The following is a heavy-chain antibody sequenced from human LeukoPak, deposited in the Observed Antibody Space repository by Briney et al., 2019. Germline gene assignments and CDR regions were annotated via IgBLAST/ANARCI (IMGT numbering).Heavy chain of an antibody. J-gene: IGHJ4*02. CDR1: GFTFSTYS. D-gene: IGHD3-10*01. V-gene: IGHV3-48*01. Sequence: GGSLRLSCAASGFTFSTYSMNWVRQAPGKGLEWVSYITSSSSTIYYADSVKGRFTISRDNAKNSLYLQMNSLRVEDTAVYYCARDPYYMVRGVIKGYFDNWGQGTLVTVSS. CDR2: ITSSSSTI. CDR3: ARDPYYMVRGVIKGYFDN.